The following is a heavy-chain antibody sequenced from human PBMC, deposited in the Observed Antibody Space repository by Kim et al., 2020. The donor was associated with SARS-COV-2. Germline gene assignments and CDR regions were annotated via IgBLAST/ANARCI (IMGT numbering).Heavy chain of an antibody. CDR2: IYYSGST. V-gene: IGHV4-61*01. J-gene: IGHJ5*02. CDR3: ARDRRRRGYSYGYWFDP. Sequence: SETLSLTCTVSGGSVSSGSYYWSWIRQPPGKGLEWIGYIYYSGSTNYNPSLKSRVTISVDTSKNQFSLKLSSVTAADTAVYYCARDRRRRGYSYGYWFDPWGQGTLVTVSS. D-gene: IGHD5-18*01. CDR1: GGSVSSGSYY.